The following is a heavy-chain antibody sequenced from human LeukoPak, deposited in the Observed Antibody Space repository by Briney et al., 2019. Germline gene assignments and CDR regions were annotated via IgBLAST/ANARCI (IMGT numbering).Heavy chain of an antibody. CDR2: ITGSGDDT. V-gene: IGHV3-23*01. CDR1: GFTFSSYA. J-gene: IGHJ4*02. CDR3: AKNGAYSGYDYIDY. D-gene: IGHD5-12*01. Sequence: GGSLRLSRAASGFTFSSYAMSWVRQAPGKGLEWVSDITGSGDDTDYADSVKGRFTVSRDNSRNTLYLQINSLRAEDTAVYYCAKNGAYSGYDYIDYWGQGTLVTVSS.